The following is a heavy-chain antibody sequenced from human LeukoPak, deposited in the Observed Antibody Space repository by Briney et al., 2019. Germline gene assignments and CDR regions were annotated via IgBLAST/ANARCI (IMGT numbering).Heavy chain of an antibody. CDR2: IYYSGST. CDR3: ARDRYYYDSSGYWWFDP. V-gene: IGHV4-39*02. CDR1: GGSISSSSYY. J-gene: IGHJ5*02. D-gene: IGHD3-22*01. Sequence: SETLSLTCTVSGGSISSSSYYWGWIRQPPGKGLEWIGSIYYSGSTYYNPSLKSRVTISVDTSKNQFSLKLSSVTAADTAVYYCARDRYYYDSSGYWWFDPWGQGTLVTVSS.